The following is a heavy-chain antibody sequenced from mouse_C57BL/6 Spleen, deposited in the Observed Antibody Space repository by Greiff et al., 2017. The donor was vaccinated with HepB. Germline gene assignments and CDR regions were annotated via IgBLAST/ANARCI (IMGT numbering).Heavy chain of an antibody. D-gene: IGHD1-1*01. Sequence: EVQGVESGGGLVKPGGSLKLSCAASGFTFSSYAMSWVRQTPEKRLEWVATISDGGSYTYYPDNVKGRFTISRDNAKNNLYLQMSHLKSEDTAMYYCARDGYGSSPAWFAYWGQGTLVTVSA. CDR1: GFTFSSYA. V-gene: IGHV5-4*01. CDR3: ARDGYGSSPAWFAY. CDR2: ISDGGSYT. J-gene: IGHJ3*01.